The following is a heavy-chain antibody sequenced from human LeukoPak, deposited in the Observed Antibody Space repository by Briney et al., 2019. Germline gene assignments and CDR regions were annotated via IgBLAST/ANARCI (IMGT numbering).Heavy chain of an antibody. CDR3: ARGIAVAGAKQRCFDY. V-gene: IGHV3-7*04. Sequence: GGSLRLSCAASGFTFSSYAMSWVRQAPGKGLEWMANINEDGGEKYYVDSAKGRFTISRDNAKNSLFLQVNSLRAEDTAVYYCARGIAVAGAKQRCFDYWGQGTLVTVSS. J-gene: IGHJ4*02. CDR2: INEDGGEK. CDR1: GFTFSSYA. D-gene: IGHD6-19*01.